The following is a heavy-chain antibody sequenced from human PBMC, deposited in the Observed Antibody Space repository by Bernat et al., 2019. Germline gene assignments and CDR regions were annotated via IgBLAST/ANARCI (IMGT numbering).Heavy chain of an antibody. V-gene: IGHV3-23*01. CDR2: ISGSGGSR. Sequence: EVQLLESGGGLVQPGGSLRLSCAASGFTFSSYAMSWVRQAPGKWLEWCSAISGSGGSRYYADSVKGRFTISRGNSKNTLYLQMNSLRAEDTAVYYCEKVGVLRCLEWPADDAFDIWGQGTMVTVSS. CDR3: EKVGVLRCLEWPADDAFDI. J-gene: IGHJ3*02. D-gene: IGHD3-3*01. CDR1: GFTFSSYA.